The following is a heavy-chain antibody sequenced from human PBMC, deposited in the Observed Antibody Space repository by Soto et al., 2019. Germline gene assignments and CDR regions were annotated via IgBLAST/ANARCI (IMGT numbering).Heavy chain of an antibody. CDR2: IIPMFGTT. CDR1: GGTFNNYA. CDR3: ARGGRTGNLGMDV. Sequence: SVKVSCKASGGTFNNYAISWVRQAPGLGLEWMGGIIPMFGTTNYVQKFQDRVTITADESTSTAYMELSSLRSEDTALYFCARGGRTGNLGMDVWGQGTTVTVSS. J-gene: IGHJ6*02. D-gene: IGHD3-10*01. V-gene: IGHV1-69*13.